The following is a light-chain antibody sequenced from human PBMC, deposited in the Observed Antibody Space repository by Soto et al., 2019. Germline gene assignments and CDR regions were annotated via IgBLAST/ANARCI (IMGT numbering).Light chain of an antibody. CDR1: QSISTW. J-gene: IGKJ1*01. CDR3: QQYAIYWT. Sequence: DIQMTQSPSTLSASVGDRVTITCRASQSISTWLAWFQQKPGKAPKLLIFDASTLEGGVPSRFSGSGSGTEFTLTISILQPDDFATYYCQQYAIYWTFGQGTKVEIK. CDR2: DAS. V-gene: IGKV1-5*01.